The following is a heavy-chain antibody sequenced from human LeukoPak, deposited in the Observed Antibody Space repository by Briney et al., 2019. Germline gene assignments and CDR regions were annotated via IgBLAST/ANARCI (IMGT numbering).Heavy chain of an antibody. Sequence: GGSLRLSCAASGFTFSSYGMHWVRQAPGKGLEWVACIRYDGSNKYYADSVKGRFTISRDNSKNTLYLQMNSLRAEDTAVYYCARDTYGSGGNYYYYYMDVWGKGTTVTISS. CDR3: ARDTYGSGGNYYYYYMDV. D-gene: IGHD3-10*01. J-gene: IGHJ6*03. CDR1: GFTFSSYG. V-gene: IGHV3-30*02. CDR2: IRYDGSNK.